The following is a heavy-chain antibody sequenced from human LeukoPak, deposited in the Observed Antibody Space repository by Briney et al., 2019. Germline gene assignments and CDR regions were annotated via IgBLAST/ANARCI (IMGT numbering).Heavy chain of an antibody. V-gene: IGHV4-59*01. J-gene: IGHJ3*02. D-gene: IGHD5-24*01. CDR1: GGSISSYY. CDR3: ARVGGYNDAFDI. CDR2: IYDSGSA. Sequence: SETLSLTCTVSGGSISSYYWSWIRQPPGKGLEWIGYIYDSGSANYKPSLKSRVTISVDTSKNQFFLKLSSVTAADTAIYYCARVGGYNDAFDIWGQGTMVTVSS.